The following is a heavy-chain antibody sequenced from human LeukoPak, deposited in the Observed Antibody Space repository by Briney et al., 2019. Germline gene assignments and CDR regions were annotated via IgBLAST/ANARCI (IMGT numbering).Heavy chain of an antibody. J-gene: IGHJ1*01. CDR2: IYYSGST. D-gene: IGHD2-21*02. Sequence: PSETLSLTCTVSGGSISSSDYYWSWIRQPPGKGLEWIGYIYYSGSTYYNPSLKSRVTISVDMSKNQFSLKLSSVTAADTAVYYCARVVVTAISEYFQHWGQGTLVTVSS. V-gene: IGHV4-30-4*01. CDR1: GGSISSSDYY. CDR3: ARVVVTAISEYFQH.